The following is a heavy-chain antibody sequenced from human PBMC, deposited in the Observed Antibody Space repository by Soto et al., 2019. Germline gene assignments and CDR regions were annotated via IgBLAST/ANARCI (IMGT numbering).Heavy chain of an antibody. Sequence: QVQLVESGGGVVQPGRSLRLSCAASGFTFSNYGMHWVRQAPGKGLEWVAVIWNDGDRKYYEDSVEGRFTISRDNSENTLFLQMNSLTAEESAVYYCVRGGKTAGAFDIWGQGTMVTVSS. CDR1: GFTFSNYG. V-gene: IGHV3-33*01. CDR3: VRGGKTAGAFDI. J-gene: IGHJ3*02. CDR2: IWNDGDRK. D-gene: IGHD3-16*01.